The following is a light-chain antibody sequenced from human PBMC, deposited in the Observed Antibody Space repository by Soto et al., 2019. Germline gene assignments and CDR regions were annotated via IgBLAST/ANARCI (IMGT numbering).Light chain of an antibody. Sequence: IVLTQSPATLSLSPGERATLSCRASQSVRSSYLAWYQQKPGQAPRLLIYGASSRATGIPDRFSGSGSGTDFTLTISRLEPEDFGVYYCQQYGSTPITFGQGTRLEIK. CDR3: QQYGSTPIT. CDR2: GAS. CDR1: QSVRSSY. J-gene: IGKJ5*01. V-gene: IGKV3-20*01.